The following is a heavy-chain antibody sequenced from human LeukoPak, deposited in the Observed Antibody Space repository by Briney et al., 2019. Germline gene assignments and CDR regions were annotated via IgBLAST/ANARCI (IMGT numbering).Heavy chain of an antibody. J-gene: IGHJ4*02. CDR1: GGSISSSTYY. CDR3: ARLGGYYDPPGY. V-gene: IGHV4-39*01. Sequence: PSETLSLTCTVSGGSISSSTYYWAWIRQPPGKGLEWIATIHHSGSTYYKPSLRSGVTTSVDTSRNQFSLKLSSVTVADTAVYYCARLGGYYDPPGYWGQGTLVTVSS. CDR2: IHHSGST. D-gene: IGHD3-22*01.